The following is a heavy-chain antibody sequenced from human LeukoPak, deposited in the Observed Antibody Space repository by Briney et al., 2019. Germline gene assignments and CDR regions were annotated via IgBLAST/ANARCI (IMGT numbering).Heavy chain of an antibody. Sequence: SETLSLTCTVSGGSISSSSLYWGWIRQPPGKGLEWIGSIYYSGNTYYNPSLKSRVTISVDTSESQFSLKLTSVTAADTAVYYCDSSWMFSVQYLNAIDYWGQGILVTVSS. CDR2: IYYSGNT. V-gene: IGHV4-39*01. CDR1: GGSISSSSLY. J-gene: IGHJ4*02. CDR3: DSSWMFSVQYLNAIDY. D-gene: IGHD6-13*01.